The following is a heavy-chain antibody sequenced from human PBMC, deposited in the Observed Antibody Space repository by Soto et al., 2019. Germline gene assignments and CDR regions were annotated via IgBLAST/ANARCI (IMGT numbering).Heavy chain of an antibody. D-gene: IGHD3-10*01. J-gene: IGHJ4*02. V-gene: IGHV4-59*01. CDR3: AAGGFRFDY. CDR2: IYYSGST. CDR1: GGSISSYY. Sequence: QVQLQESGPGLVKPSETLSLTCTVSGGSISSYYWSWIRQPPGKGLEWIGYIYYSGSTNYNPSLKSRVTISVDTSKNQFSLKLSSVTAADTAVYYCAAGGFRFDYWGQGTLVTVSS.